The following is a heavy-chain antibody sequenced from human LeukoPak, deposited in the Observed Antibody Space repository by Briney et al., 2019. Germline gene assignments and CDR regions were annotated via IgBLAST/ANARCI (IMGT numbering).Heavy chain of an antibody. V-gene: IGHV4-59*08. CDR2: IYYSGST. CDR3: ARRRFVRGPDVVNPFDY. Sequence: PSETLSLTCTVSGGSISSYYRSWIRQPPGKGPEWIGNIYYSGSTKYNPSLKSRVTISVDTSKNQFSLKLSSVTAADTAVYYCARRRFVRGPDVVNPFDYWGQGTLVTVSS. CDR1: GGSISSYY. D-gene: IGHD2-8*01. J-gene: IGHJ4*02.